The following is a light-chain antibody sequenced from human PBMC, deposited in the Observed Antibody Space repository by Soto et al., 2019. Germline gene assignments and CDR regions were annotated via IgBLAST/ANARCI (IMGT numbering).Light chain of an antibody. CDR3: QQYGTSPPLT. V-gene: IGKV3-20*01. CDR1: QSVISNY. Sequence: EIVLTQSPGTLSLSPGERATLSCRASQSVISNYLAWYQQKPGQAPRLLIYGASSRATGIPDRFSGSGSATDVTLTISRLEPEDFAVYYCQQYGTSPPLTFGGGTKVDIK. J-gene: IGKJ4*01. CDR2: GAS.